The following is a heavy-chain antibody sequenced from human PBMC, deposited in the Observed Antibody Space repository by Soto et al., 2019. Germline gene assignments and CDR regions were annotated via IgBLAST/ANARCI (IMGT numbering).Heavy chain of an antibody. J-gene: IGHJ3*02. Sequence: GGSLRLSCAASGFTFSSYAMSWVRQAPGKGLEWVSAISGSGGSTYYVDSVKGRFTISRDNSKNTLYLQMNSLRAEDTAVYYCAKDFSSGHYAFDIWGQGTMVTVSS. V-gene: IGHV3-23*01. CDR1: GFTFSSYA. CDR2: ISGSGGST. D-gene: IGHD6-19*01. CDR3: AKDFSSGHYAFDI.